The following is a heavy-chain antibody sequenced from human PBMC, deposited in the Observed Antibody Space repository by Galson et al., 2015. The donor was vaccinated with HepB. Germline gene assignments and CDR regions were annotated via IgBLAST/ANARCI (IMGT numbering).Heavy chain of an antibody. J-gene: IGHJ6*02. Sequence: SLRLSCAASGFTVSSTYMSWVRQAPGQELEWVSVIYSGGSTYYADSVKGRFTISSDNSKNTLYLQMNSLRAEDTAVYYCGAGGDFWSGYYNYYYYYGMDVWGQGTTVTVAS. CDR2: IYSGGST. V-gene: IGHV3-53*01. CDR1: GFTVSSTY. D-gene: IGHD3-3*01. CDR3: GAGGDFWSGYYNYYYYYGMDV.